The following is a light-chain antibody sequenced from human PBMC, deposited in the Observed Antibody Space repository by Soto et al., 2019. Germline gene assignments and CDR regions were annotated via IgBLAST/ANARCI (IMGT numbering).Light chain of an antibody. CDR3: QHFDYLPPFT. Sequence: DIQLTQSPSSLSVSIGDRVTITCQASQDISDHLNWYQQKPGKAPKALIYDASSLQTGVPSRFSGSGSGTHFTLTISSLQPEDIGTYYCQHFDYLPPFTFGQGTRLEI. CDR1: QDISDH. V-gene: IGKV1-33*01. J-gene: IGKJ5*01. CDR2: DAS.